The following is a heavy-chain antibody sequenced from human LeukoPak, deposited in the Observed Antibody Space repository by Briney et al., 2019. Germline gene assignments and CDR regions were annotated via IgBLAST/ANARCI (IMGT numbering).Heavy chain of an antibody. D-gene: IGHD3-3*01. Sequence: SQTLSLTCTVSGGSFSNTDCYWSWVRQPPGKGLEYIGYIYYKGDTYYNPSLRSRCVISLDTSKNQFSLKLNSVTAADTAVYYCVRHYHYGSEHYYFDPWGQGTLVTVSS. CDR3: VRHYHYGSEHYYFDP. J-gene: IGHJ4*02. CDR1: GGSFSNTDCY. CDR2: IYYKGDT. V-gene: IGHV4-30-4*01.